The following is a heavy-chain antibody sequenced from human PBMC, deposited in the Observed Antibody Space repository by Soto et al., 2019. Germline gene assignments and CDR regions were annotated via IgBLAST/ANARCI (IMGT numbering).Heavy chain of an antibody. CDR2: IYFSGST. CDR1: GGYISSLTHY. V-gene: IGHV4-39*01. D-gene: IGHD3-10*01. CDR3: ARQGYYGSGSYYKFRWFDP. Sequence: SETPSPTRTVPGGYISSLTHYRGRTRHPPGKGLEWIGSIYFSGSTYYNPSLKSRVTISVDTSKNQFSLKLSSVTAADTAVYNCARQGYYGSGSYYKFRWFDPWGQGTLVT. J-gene: IGHJ5*02.